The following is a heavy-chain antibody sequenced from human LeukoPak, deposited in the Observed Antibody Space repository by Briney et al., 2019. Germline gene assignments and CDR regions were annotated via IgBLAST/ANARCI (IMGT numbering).Heavy chain of an antibody. CDR2: IFYSGALFSRGDT. CDR1: GDAVVNNHYY. CDR3: ARDICGYNYGCFDS. D-gene: IGHD5-18*01. J-gene: IGHJ4*02. Sequence: SETLSLTCNVSGDAVVNNHYYWGWIRQSPGKGLEWIANIFYSGALFSRGDTYYNPSLKSRVTISVDTSENQFSLNLRSVTAADTAVYYCARDICGYNYGCFDSWGQGTLVTVSS. V-gene: IGHV4-61*01.